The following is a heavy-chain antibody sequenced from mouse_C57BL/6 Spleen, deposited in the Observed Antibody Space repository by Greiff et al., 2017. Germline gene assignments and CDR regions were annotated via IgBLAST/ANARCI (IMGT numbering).Heavy chain of an antibody. J-gene: IGHJ4*01. CDR3: ARDRYYGSSYYAMDY. CDR1: GFTFSSYA. Sequence: EVKVVESGGGLVKPGGSLKLSCAASGFTFSSYAMSWVRQTPEKRLEWVATISDGGSYTYYPDNVKGRFTISRDNAKNNLYLQISHLKSEDTAMYYCARDRYYGSSYYAMDYGGQGTSVTVSS. V-gene: IGHV5-4*01. CDR2: ISDGGSYT. D-gene: IGHD1-1*01.